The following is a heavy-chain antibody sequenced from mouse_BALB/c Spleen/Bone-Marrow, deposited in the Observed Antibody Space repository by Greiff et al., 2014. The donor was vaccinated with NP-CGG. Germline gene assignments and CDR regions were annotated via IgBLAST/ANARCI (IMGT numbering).Heavy chain of an antibody. V-gene: IGHV5-9-3*01. J-gene: IGHJ1*01. Sequence: EVQLVESGGGLVKPGGSLKLSCAASGFTFSSYDMPWVRQTPEKRLEWVAIINTGGSYTYYSDSVKGRFTISRDNAKNTLYLQMISLRSEDTAMYYCARRALDYWYFDVWGAGTTVTVSS. CDR2: INTGGSYT. CDR1: GFTFSSYD. CDR3: ARRALDYWYFDV.